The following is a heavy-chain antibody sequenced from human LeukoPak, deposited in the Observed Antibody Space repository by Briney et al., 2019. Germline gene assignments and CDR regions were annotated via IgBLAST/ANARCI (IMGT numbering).Heavy chain of an antibody. CDR1: GFTFSSYA. J-gene: IGHJ4*02. Sequence: HPGGSLRLSCAASGFTFSSYAMSWVRQAPGKGLEWVSAISGSGGSTYYADTVKGRFTISRDNSRNTLYLQMNSLRADDTAVYYCAKALQYYSYYFDSWGQGTLVTVSS. V-gene: IGHV3-23*01. D-gene: IGHD2/OR15-2a*01. CDR3: AKALQYYSYYFDS. CDR2: ISGSGGST.